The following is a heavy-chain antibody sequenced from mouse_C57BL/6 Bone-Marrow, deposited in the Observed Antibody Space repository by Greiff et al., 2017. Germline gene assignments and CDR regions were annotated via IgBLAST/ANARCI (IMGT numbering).Heavy chain of an antibody. V-gene: IGHV1-50*01. CDR3: ARPQNLYDYGSMDY. CDR1: GYTFTSYW. Sequence: VQLQQPGAELVKPGASVKLSCKASGYTFTSYWMQWVKQRPGQGLEWIGEIDPSDSYTNYNQKFKGKATLTVDTSSSTAYMQLSSLTSEDSAVYYCARPQNLYDYGSMDYWGQGTSVTVSS. D-gene: IGHD2-4*01. CDR2: IDPSDSYT. J-gene: IGHJ4*01.